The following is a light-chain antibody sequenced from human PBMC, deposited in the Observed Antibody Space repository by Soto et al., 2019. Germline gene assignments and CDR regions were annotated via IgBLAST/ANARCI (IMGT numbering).Light chain of an antibody. CDR3: AAWDDNLSGVI. CDR2: RNN. J-gene: IGLJ2*01. CDR1: RSNIGSNY. V-gene: IGLV1-47*01. Sequence: QSVLTQPPSASGTPGQRVTISCSGSRSNIGSNYVYWYQQLPGTAPKLLIYRNNQRPSGVPDRFSGSKSGTSASLAISGLRSEDEADYYCAAWDDNLSGVIFGGGTKLTVL.